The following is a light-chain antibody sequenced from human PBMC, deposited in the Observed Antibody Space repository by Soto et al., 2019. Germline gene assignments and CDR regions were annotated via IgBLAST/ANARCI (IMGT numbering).Light chain of an antibody. Sequence: EIVLTQSPGTLSLSPGERATLSCRASQSVSSSYLAWYQQKPGQAPRLLIYGASTRATGIPDRFSGSGSGTDFSLTISRLEPEDCAVYYCQQYDSSSYTFGQGTKLEIK. V-gene: IGKV3-20*01. CDR1: QSVSSSY. J-gene: IGKJ2*01. CDR2: GAS. CDR3: QQYDSSSYT.